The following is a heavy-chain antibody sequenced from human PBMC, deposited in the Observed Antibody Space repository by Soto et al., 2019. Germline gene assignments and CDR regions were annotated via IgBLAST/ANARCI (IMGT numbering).Heavy chain of an antibody. J-gene: IGHJ4*02. D-gene: IGHD3-3*01. CDR2: IYHSGST. CDR1: GGSISSGGYS. V-gene: IGHV4-30-2*01. Sequence: SETLSLTCAVSGGSISSGGYSWSWIRQPPGKGLEWIGYIYHSGSTYYKPSLKSRVTISVDRSKNQFSLKLSSVTAADTAVYYCAREAGFWSYSIFDYWGQGTLVIVSS. CDR3: AREAGFWSYSIFDY.